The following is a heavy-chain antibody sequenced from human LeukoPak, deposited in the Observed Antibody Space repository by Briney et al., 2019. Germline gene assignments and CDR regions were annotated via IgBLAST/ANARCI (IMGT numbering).Heavy chain of an antibody. V-gene: IGHV4-59*01. D-gene: IGHD5-12*01. Sequence: SETLSLTCTVSGGSLSRYDWSWIRQPPGKGLEWIGHIHYSGSTNYNPSLKSRVAISIDTSKNQFSLRLSSVTAVDTAVYYCARVSGATITTYYGMDVWGQGATVTVS. CDR1: GGSLSRYD. CDR2: IHYSGST. CDR3: ARVSGATITTYYGMDV. J-gene: IGHJ6*02.